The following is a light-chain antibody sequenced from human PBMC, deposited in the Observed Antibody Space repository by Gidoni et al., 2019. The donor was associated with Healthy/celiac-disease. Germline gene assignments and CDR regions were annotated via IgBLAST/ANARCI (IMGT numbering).Light chain of an antibody. J-gene: IGKJ3*01. CDR1: QSVSSSY. CDR3: QQYGSSPLA. Sequence: IVLTQSPGTLSLSPGERATLSCRASQSVSSSYLAWYQPTPGQAPRLLIYGASSRATGIPDRLSGSGAGTDLTLTISRLEPEDFEVYYCQQYGSSPLAFGPGTKVDIK. V-gene: IGKV3-20*01. CDR2: GAS.